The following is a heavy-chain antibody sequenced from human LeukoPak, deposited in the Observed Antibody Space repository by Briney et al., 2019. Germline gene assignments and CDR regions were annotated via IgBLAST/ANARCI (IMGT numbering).Heavy chain of an antibody. CDR2: IIPIFGTA. CDR3: ARTEQWLVEGALFY. V-gene: IGHV1-69*06. Sequence: ASVKVSCKASGGTFSSYAISWVRQAPGQGLEWMGGIIPIFGTANYAQKFQGRVTITADKSTSTAYMELSSLRPEDTAVYYCARTEQWLVEGALFYWGQGTLVTVSS. J-gene: IGHJ4*02. D-gene: IGHD6-19*01. CDR1: GGTFSSYA.